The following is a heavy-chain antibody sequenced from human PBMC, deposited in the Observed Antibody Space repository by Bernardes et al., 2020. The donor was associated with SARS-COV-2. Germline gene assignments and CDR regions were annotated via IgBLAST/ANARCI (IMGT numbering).Heavy chain of an antibody. CDR3: ARVLFDYGSGRGYYYYGMDV. CDR2: MNPNSGNT. Sequence: ASVKVSCKASGYTFTSYDINWVRQATGQGLEWMGWMNPNSGNTGYAQKFQGRVTMTRNTSISTAYMELSSLRSEDTAVYYCARVLFDYGSGRGYYYYGMDVWGQGTTVTVSS. CDR1: GYTFTSYD. D-gene: IGHD3-10*01. V-gene: IGHV1-8*01. J-gene: IGHJ6*02.